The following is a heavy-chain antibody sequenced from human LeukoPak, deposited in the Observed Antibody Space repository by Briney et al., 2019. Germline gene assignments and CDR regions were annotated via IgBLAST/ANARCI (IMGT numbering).Heavy chain of an antibody. D-gene: IGHD2-2*02. CDR1: GFTFSSYA. CDR3: ARDTAAIVGYFDY. Sequence: GGSLRLSCAASGFTFSSYAMSWVRQAPGKGLEWVSAISGSGGSTYYADSVKGRFTISRDNSKNTLYLQMNSLRAEDTAVYYCARDTAAIVGYFDYWGQGTLVTVSS. CDR2: ISGSGGST. V-gene: IGHV3-23*01. J-gene: IGHJ4*02.